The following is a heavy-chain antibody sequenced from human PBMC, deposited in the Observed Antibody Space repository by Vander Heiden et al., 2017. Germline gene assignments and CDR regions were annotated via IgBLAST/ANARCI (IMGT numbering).Heavy chain of an antibody. V-gene: IGHV4-59*01. CDR3: ARGGAVVGSTAAFDV. CDR2: IHFGGST. J-gene: IGHJ3*01. CDR1: GGSLSGYY. D-gene: IGHD1-26*01. Sequence: QVQLQASGPGLVKPSETLSLTCSVSGGSLSGYYWNWIRQPPGKGLEWIGFIHFGGSTNYNPSLKRRVIISVDRPKNQLSLNLTSVTAADTALYFCARGGAVVGSTAAFDVWGQGTMVAVSS.